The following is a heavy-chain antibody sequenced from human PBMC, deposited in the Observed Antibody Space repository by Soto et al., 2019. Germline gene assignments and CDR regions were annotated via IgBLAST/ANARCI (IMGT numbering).Heavy chain of an antibody. Sequence: GGALRLSCAPSGFSFSNYAMSWVRQAPGKGLEWVAGISSSGYTYYVDSLKGRFTISRDNSKNSLYLQMNSLRAEDTAVYYCAKDLIDYSNSYFDYWGQGTLVTVSS. CDR3: AKDLIDYSNSYFDY. CDR2: ISSSGYT. J-gene: IGHJ4*02. V-gene: IGHV3-23*01. D-gene: IGHD4-4*01. CDR1: GFSFSNYA.